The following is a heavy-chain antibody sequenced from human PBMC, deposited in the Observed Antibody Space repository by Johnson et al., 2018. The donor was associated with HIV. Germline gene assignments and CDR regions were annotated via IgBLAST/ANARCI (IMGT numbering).Heavy chain of an antibody. D-gene: IGHD1-26*01. J-gene: IGHJ3*02. CDR2: ISWYSGSI. CDR3: AKDFQSGSSSGWDAFDI. CDR1: GFTFDDYA. V-gene: IGHV3-9*01. Sequence: VLLVESGGGLVQPGRSLRLSCAASGFTFDDYAMHWVRQDPGQGLEWVSGISWYSGSIGDADSVKGRFTISRDNAKNSLYLQMNSLRAEDTALYYCAKDFQSGSSSGWDAFDIWGQGTMVTVSS.